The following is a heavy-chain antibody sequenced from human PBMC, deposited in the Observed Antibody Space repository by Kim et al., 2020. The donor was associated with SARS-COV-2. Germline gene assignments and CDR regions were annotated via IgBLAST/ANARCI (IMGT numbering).Heavy chain of an antibody. V-gene: IGHV4-59*01. CDR3: AGGGEFYDILTGLGY. J-gene: IGHJ4*01. CDR2: ISPSGSP. D-gene: IGHD3-9*01. Sequence: SETLSLTYAVSGGSISSYHWTWIRQAPGKGLEWVGYISPSGSPKYNPSLKSRITISLDTSKNAFSLKLGSLTAAATAVYYCAGGGEFYDILTGLGYWGHGPLTTASS. CDR1: GGSISSYH.